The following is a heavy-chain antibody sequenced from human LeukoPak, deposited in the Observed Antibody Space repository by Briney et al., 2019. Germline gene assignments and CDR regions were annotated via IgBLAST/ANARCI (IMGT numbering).Heavy chain of an antibody. D-gene: IGHD6-13*01. CDR1: GFTFSSYA. Sequence: GGSLRLSCAASGFTFSSYAVSWVRQAPGKGLEWVSAISGSGGSTYYADSVKGRFTISRDNSKNTLYLQMNSLRAEDTAVYYCAKDLYSSSWSYFDYWGQGTLVTVSS. V-gene: IGHV3-23*01. J-gene: IGHJ4*02. CDR2: ISGSGGST. CDR3: AKDLYSSSWSYFDY.